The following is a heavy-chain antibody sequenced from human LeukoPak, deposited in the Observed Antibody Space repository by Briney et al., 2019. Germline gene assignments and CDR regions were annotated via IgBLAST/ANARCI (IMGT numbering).Heavy chain of an antibody. J-gene: IGHJ4*02. D-gene: IGHD6-6*01. V-gene: IGHV4-59*01. CDR1: GGSIGSYY. CDR2: INYSGRT. Sequence: SETLSLTCTVSGGSIGSYYWSWIRQPPGKGLEWIGYINYSGRTNYSPSLKSRVTLSVDTSKNQFSLKLSSVTAADTAVYYCARDCSSSGSGYYFDYWGQGTLVTVSS. CDR3: ARDCSSSGSGYYFDY.